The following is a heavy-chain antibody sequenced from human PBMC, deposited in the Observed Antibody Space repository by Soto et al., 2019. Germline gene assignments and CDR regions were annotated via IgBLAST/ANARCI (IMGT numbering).Heavy chain of an antibody. Sequence: QVQLQESGPGLVKPSQTLSLTCTVSGGSISSGGYYWSWIRQHPGKGLEWIGYIYYSGSTNYNPSLKSRVTKSVDTSKNQFSLKLSSVTAADTAVYYCARGAGSSYLGNWFDPWGQGTLVTVSS. CDR1: GGSISSGGYY. CDR2: IYYSGST. D-gene: IGHD6-6*01. CDR3: ARGAGSSYLGNWFDP. J-gene: IGHJ5*02. V-gene: IGHV4-31*03.